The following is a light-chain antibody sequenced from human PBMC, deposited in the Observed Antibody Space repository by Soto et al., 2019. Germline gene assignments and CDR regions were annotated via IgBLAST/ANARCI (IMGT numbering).Light chain of an antibody. V-gene: IGKV1-5*01. CDR1: QSISNW. Sequence: DIQLTQSPSTLPASVGDRVTITCRASQSISNWLAWYHQKPGTAPKLLIYHASTLESGVPSRFSGSGSGTEFTLTISSLQPDDFATYYCQQYNSYWLTFGGGTKVDIK. J-gene: IGKJ4*01. CDR2: HAS. CDR3: QQYNSYWLT.